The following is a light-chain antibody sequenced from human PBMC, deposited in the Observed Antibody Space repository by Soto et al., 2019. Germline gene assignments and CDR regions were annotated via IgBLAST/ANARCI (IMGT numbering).Light chain of an antibody. CDR2: GAS. J-gene: IGKJ3*01. CDR3: QQYNNWVFT. CDR1: QSVSNN. Sequence: EIVMTQSPATLSVSPGERATLSCRASQSVSNNLAWYQQKPGQAPRLLIYGASTRATGIPARFSGSGSGTAFTLTISSLQSEDFAVYYCQQYNNWVFTFGPGTKVDIK. V-gene: IGKV3-15*01.